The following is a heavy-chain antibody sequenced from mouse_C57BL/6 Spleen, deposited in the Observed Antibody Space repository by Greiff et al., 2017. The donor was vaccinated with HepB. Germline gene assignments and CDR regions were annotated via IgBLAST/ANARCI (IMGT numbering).Heavy chain of an antibody. J-gene: IGHJ2*01. CDR2: ISYSGST. Sequence: EVQGVESGPGMVKPSQSLSLTCTVTGYSITSGYDWHWIRHFPGNKLEWMGYISYSGSTNYNPSLKSRISITHDTSKNHFFLKLNSVTTEDTATYYCARSIYYGYDGYFDYWGQGTTLTVSS. V-gene: IGHV3-1*01. D-gene: IGHD2-2*01. CDR1: GYSITSGYD. CDR3: ARSIYYGYDGYFDY.